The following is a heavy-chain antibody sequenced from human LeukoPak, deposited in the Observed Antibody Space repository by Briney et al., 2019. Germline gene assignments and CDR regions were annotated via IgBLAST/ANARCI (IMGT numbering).Heavy chain of an antibody. D-gene: IGHD2-15*01. J-gene: IGHJ4*02. V-gene: IGHV3-7*01. Sequence: PGGSLRLSCAASGFSFSAYWMTGVREAPGTGLEWVDNINPAGTETYYVDPVKGRFTISRDNAKNLLYLQMNSLRAEDTAVYYCARFGYVAAVDLWGQGTLVTVSS. CDR3: ARFGYVAAVDL. CDR1: GFSFSAYW. CDR2: INPAGTET.